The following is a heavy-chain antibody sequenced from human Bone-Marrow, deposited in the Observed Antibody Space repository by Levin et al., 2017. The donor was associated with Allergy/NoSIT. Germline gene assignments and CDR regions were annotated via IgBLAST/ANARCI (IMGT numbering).Heavy chain of an antibody. V-gene: IGHV1-2*02. J-gene: IGHJ4*02. CDR2: FNPNSGGA. CDR3: VRVYYYDGSGYYYEDS. CDR1: GYTFTGYH. Sequence: ASVKVSCKASGYTFTGYHIHWVRQAPGQGLEWMGWFNPNSGGADYAQKFQGRVTMTRDTSFSTAYMELSRLRSDDTAEYYCVRVYYYDGSGYYYEDSWGQGTLVTVSS. D-gene: IGHD3-22*01.